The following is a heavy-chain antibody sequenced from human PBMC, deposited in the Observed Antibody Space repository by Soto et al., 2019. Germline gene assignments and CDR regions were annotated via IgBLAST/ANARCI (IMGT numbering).Heavy chain of an antibody. V-gene: IGHV3-23*01. J-gene: IGHJ4*01. Sequence: EVQLLESGGGLVQPGGPLESSLQALGSTFNPIDLSWVRQAPGTGLEWVSSIATTGETTFYADSVRGRFTISRDNSKNTLFLQINTLRADDTAIYYCVRHWGGWGHGTLVTVSS. D-gene: IGHD2-21*01. CDR2: IATTGETT. CDR3: VRHWGG. CDR1: GSTFNPID.